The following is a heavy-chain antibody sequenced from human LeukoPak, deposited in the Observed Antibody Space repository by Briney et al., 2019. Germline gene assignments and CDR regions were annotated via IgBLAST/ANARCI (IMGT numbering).Heavy chain of an antibody. CDR3: ARVAGDYDYYYYYYYMDV. Sequence: GGSLRLSCAASGFTFSSYWVHWVRQAPGKGLVCVSRINSDGSSTSYADSVKGRFTISRDNAKNTLYLQMNSLRAEDTAVYYCARVAGDYDYYYYYYYMDVWGKGTTVTVSS. D-gene: IGHD4-17*01. V-gene: IGHV3-74*01. CDR1: GFTFSSYW. J-gene: IGHJ6*03. CDR2: INSDGSST.